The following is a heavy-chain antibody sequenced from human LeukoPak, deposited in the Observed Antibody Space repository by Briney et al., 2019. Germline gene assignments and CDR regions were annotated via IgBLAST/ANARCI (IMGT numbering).Heavy chain of an antibody. J-gene: IGHJ4*02. CDR2: IIPIFGTA. Sequence: SVKVSCKASGGTFSSYAISWVRQAPGQGLDWMGGIIPIFGTANYAQKFQGRVTITADESTSTAYMELSSLRSEDTAVYYCARVSARYCSSTSCYYFDYWGQGTLVTVSS. CDR1: GGTFSSYA. D-gene: IGHD2-2*01. CDR3: ARVSARYCSSTSCYYFDY. V-gene: IGHV1-69*01.